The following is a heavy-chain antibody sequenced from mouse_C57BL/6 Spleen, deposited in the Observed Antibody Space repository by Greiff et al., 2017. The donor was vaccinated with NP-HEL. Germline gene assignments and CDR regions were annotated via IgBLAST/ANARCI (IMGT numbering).Heavy chain of an antibody. CDR1: GFTFSDYY. J-gene: IGHJ2*01. CDR3: AREGGYYGNYFDN. D-gene: IGHD2-1*01. CDR2: INYDGSST. Sequence: EVKLVESEGGLVQPGSSMKLSCTASGFTFSDYYMAWVRQVPEKGLEWVANINYDGSSTYYLDSLKSRFIISRDNAKNILYLQMSSLKSEDTATYYCAREGGYYGNYFDNWGQGTTLTVSS. V-gene: IGHV5-16*01.